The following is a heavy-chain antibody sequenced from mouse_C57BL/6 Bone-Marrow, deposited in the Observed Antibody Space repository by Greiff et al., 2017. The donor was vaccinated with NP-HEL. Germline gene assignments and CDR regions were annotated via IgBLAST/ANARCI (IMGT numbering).Heavy chain of an antibody. CDR3: ARDIYYGSSYAMDY. J-gene: IGHJ4*01. V-gene: IGHV1-26*01. D-gene: IGHD1-1*01. CDR2: INPNNGGT. Sequence: EVQLQQSGPELVKPGASVKISCKASGYTFTDYYMNWVKQSHGKSLEWIGDINPNNGGTSYNQKFKGKATLTVDKSSSTAYMELRSLTSEDSAVYYCARDIYYGSSYAMDYWGQGTSVTVSS. CDR1: GYTFTDYY.